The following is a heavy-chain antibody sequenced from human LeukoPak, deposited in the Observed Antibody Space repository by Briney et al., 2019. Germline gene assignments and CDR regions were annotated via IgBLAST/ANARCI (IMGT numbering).Heavy chain of an antibody. D-gene: IGHD4-17*01. Sequence: SETLSLTCSVSGGSINRYCWSWIWQPAGKGLEWIGRIYSSGDTNYNPSLKSRVILSIDTSKKQFSLKLNSVTAADTALYYCARDQSGDYAFDYWGQGILVTVSS. CDR1: GGSINRYC. CDR3: ARDQSGDYAFDY. CDR2: IYSSGDT. V-gene: IGHV4-4*07. J-gene: IGHJ4*02.